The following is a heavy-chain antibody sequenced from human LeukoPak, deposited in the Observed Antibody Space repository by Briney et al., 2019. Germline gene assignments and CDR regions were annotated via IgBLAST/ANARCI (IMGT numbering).Heavy chain of an antibody. J-gene: IGHJ4*02. Sequence: SETLSLTCTVSGGSISSYYWNWIRQPPGKGLEWIGHIFYSGNTNYSPTLKSRVTISVDTSKNQFSLKLTSVTTADTAIYYCARHSSGLYYFHYWGQGTLVTVSS. CDR3: ARHSSGLYYFHY. V-gene: IGHV4-59*08. CDR1: GGSISSYY. CDR2: IFYSGNT. D-gene: IGHD6-19*01.